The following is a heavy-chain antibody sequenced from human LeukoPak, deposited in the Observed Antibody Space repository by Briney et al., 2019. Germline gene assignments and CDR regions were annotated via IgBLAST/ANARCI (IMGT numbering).Heavy chain of an antibody. CDR2: IYYSGST. D-gene: IGHD3-22*01. CDR3: ARLLDNDISGDPDTFDV. J-gene: IGHJ3*01. CDR1: GGSISSYY. V-gene: IGHV4-59*01. Sequence: SETLSLTCTVSGGSISSYYWSWIRQPPGKGLEWIGYIYYSGSTNYNPSLKSRVTISVDTSKNQFSLKLSSVTAADTAVYSCARLLDNDISGDPDTFDVWGQGTTVIVSS.